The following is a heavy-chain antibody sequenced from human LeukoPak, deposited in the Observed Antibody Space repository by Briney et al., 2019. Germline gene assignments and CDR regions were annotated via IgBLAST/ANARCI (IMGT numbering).Heavy chain of an antibody. CDR2: ISGSGGST. CDR3: AKDLVGPDYGGTPSDY. J-gene: IGHJ4*02. CDR1: GFTFSSYA. D-gene: IGHD4-23*01. Sequence: PGGSLRLSCAASGFTFSSYAMSWVRQAPGKGLEWVSAISGSGGSTYYADSVKGRFTISRDNSKNTLYLQMNSLRAEDTAVYYCAKDLVGPDYGGTPSDYWGQGTLVTVSS. V-gene: IGHV3-23*01.